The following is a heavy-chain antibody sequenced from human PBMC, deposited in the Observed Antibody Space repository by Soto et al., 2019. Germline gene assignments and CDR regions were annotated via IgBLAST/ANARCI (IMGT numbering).Heavy chain of an antibody. D-gene: IGHD6-19*01. CDR1: GFTFSSYA. V-gene: IGHV3-64*02. Sequence: GGSLRLSCAASGFTFSSYAMHWVRQAPGEGLEYVSAISSNGGSTYYADSVKGRFTISRDNSKNTVYLQMGSLRTEDMAVYYSARDGAVAGHTDFDYWGQGTLVTVSS. CDR2: ISSNGGST. J-gene: IGHJ4*02. CDR3: ARDGAVAGHTDFDY.